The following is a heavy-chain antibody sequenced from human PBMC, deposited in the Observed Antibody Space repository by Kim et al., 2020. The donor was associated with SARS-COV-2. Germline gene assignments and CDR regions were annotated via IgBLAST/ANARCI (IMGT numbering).Heavy chain of an antibody. CDR1: GFTFSSYW. Sequence: GGSLRLSCAVSGFTFSSYWMSWVRQAPGKGLEWVATIKQDGSEKYYVDSVKGRFTISRDNAKNSLFLQMNSLRVQDTAVYYCARPIWFGEWIVWGQGTMVTVSS. CDR3: ARPIWFGEWIV. D-gene: IGHD3-10*01. V-gene: IGHV3-7*01. CDR2: IKQDGSEK. J-gene: IGHJ3*01.